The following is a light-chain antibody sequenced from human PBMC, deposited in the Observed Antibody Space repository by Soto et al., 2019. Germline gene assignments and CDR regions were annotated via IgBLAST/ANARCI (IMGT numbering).Light chain of an antibody. CDR1: QSIKSN. J-gene: IGKJ2*01. Sequence: EIVMTQSPATLSVSPGERATLSCRASQSIKSNLAWYQQKPGQAPRLLIYGASTRATSIPARFSGSGSGTEFTLTISSLLSEDFAVYYCQQYNNLPYTVGQGTKLEIK. CDR3: QQYNNLPYT. CDR2: GAS. V-gene: IGKV3-15*01.